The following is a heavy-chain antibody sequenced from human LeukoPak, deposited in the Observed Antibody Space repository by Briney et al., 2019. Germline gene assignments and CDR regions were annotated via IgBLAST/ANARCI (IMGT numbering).Heavy chain of an antibody. J-gene: IGHJ4*02. V-gene: IGHV1-2*02. CDR2: INPNSGGT. Sequence: ASMKVSCKASGYTFTGYYIHWVRQAPGQGLEWMGWINPNSGGTNYAQKFQGRVTMTRDTSISTAYMEMSRLRSDDTAVYYCAKQTSGSPSFDSWGQGTLVTVSS. CDR1: GYTFTGYY. D-gene: IGHD6-19*01. CDR3: AKQTSGSPSFDS.